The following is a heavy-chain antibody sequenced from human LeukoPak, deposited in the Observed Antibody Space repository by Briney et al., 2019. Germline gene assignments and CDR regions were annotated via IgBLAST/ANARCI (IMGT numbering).Heavy chain of an antibody. CDR3: AREAYSSGRAGAFDV. V-gene: IGHV3-30-3*01. D-gene: IGHD6-19*01. CDR1: GFTFSSYA. CDR2: ISYDGSNK. J-gene: IGHJ3*01. Sequence: GGSLRLSCAASGFTFSSYAMHWVRQAPGKGLEWVAVISYDGSNKYYADSVKGRFTISRDNSKNTLYLQMNSLRAEDTAVYYCAREAYSSGRAGAFDVWGRGTMVTVSS.